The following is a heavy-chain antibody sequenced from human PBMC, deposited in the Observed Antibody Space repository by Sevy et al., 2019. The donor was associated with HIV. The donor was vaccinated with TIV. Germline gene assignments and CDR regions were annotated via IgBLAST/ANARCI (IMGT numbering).Heavy chain of an antibody. CDR2: IYYSGST. CDR1: GGSISSYY. CDR3: ARAPGQYSSGWYYFDY. D-gene: IGHD6-19*01. Sequence: SETLSLTCTVSGGSISSYYWSWIRQPPGKGLEWIGYIYYSGSTNYNPSLKSRVTISVDTSKNQFSLKLSSVTAADTAVYYCARAPGQYSSGWYYFDYWGQGTLVTVSS. V-gene: IGHV4-59*01. J-gene: IGHJ4*02.